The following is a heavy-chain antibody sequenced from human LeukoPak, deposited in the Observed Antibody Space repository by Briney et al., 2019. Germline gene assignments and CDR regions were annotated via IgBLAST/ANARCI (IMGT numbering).Heavy chain of an antibody. J-gene: IGHJ4*02. CDR1: GGSFSGYY. CDR2: IHYSGST. Sequence: SETLSLTCAVYGGSFSGYYWSWIRQPPGKGLEWIGYIHYSGSTNYNPSLKSRVTISVDTSKNEFSLKLRSVTAADTAVYYCARSDRDRGYYFDYWGQGTLVTVSS. CDR3: ARSDRDRGYYFDY. D-gene: IGHD1-14*01. V-gene: IGHV4-59*01.